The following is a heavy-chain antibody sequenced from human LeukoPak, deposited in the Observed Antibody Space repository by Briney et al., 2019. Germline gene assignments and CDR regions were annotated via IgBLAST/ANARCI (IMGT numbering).Heavy chain of an antibody. CDR3: ARARGYSYGSDY. CDR1: GFTFSNYA. Sequence: GGSLRLSCAASGFTFSNYAMTWVRQAPGKGLEWVSSIRGGGGTDYADSVKGRFTSSRDNSKNTLYLQMNSLRAEDTAVYYCARARGYSYGSDYWGQGTLVTVSS. CDR2: IRGGGGT. J-gene: IGHJ4*02. V-gene: IGHV3-23*01. D-gene: IGHD5-18*01.